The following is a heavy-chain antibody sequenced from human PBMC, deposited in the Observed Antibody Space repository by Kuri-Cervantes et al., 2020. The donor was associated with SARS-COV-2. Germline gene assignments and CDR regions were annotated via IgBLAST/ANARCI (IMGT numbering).Heavy chain of an antibody. D-gene: IGHD6-19*01. CDR3: TLAVAAAV. Sequence: GESLKISCAVSGLTVFSRAWINWVRQPPGRGLEWVGRIIRGGTTDYAAPVKDRFIISRDDSKNTFYLQMNSLKTEDTAVYYCTLAVAAAVWGQGTLVTVSS. CDR2: IIRGGTT. V-gene: IGHV3-15*07. J-gene: IGHJ4*02. CDR1: GLTVFSRAW.